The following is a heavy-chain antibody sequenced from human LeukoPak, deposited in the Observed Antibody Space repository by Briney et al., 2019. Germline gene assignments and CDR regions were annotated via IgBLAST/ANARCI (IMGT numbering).Heavy chain of an antibody. V-gene: IGHV3-15*01. CDR3: VKRWFDP. J-gene: IGHJ5*02. CDR1: GFTVSDFW. Sequence: GGSLRLSCAASGFTVSDFWMIWVRQAPGGGLEWVGHIRTKSEGATTQYAAPVKGRFTVSRDDSKNTVYLQMDSLQSDDTAVYYCVKRWFDPWGQGALVTVSS. CDR2: IRTKSEGATT.